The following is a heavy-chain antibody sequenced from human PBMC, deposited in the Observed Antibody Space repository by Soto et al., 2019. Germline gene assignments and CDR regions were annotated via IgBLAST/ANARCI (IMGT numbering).Heavy chain of an antibody. Sequence: SETLSLTCTVSGGSTSSYYWSWIRQPPGKGLEWIGYIYYSGSTNYNPSLKSRVTISVDTSKNQFSLKLSSVTAADTAVYYCASGYDYGASDYWGQGTLVTVSS. CDR2: IYYSGST. J-gene: IGHJ4*02. CDR3: ASGYDYGASDY. V-gene: IGHV4-59*01. CDR1: GGSTSSYY. D-gene: IGHD4-17*01.